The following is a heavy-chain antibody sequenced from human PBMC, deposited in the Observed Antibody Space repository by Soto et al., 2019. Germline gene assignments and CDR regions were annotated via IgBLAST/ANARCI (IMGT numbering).Heavy chain of an antibody. D-gene: IGHD4-17*01. J-gene: IGHJ5*02. CDR1: GYTFTSYG. CDR3: ARDTTMTTVTAFDP. V-gene: IGHV1-18*01. CDR2: ISAYNGNT. Sequence: GASVKVSCKASGYTFTSYGISWVRQAPGQGLEWMGWISAYNGNTNYAQKLQGRVTMTTDTSTSTAYMELRSLRSDDTAVYYCARDTTMTTVTAFDPWGQGTLVTVSS.